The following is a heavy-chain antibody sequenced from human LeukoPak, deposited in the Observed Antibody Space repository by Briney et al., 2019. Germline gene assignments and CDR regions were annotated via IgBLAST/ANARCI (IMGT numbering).Heavy chain of an antibody. Sequence: PGGSLRLSCAASGFTFSSYWMSWVRQAPGKGLEWVANIKKDGSEKYYVDSVKGRFTISRDNAKTSLYLQMNSLRAADTAVYYCASVRGSGSYIDYWGQGTLVTVSS. CDR2: IKKDGSEK. V-gene: IGHV3-7*01. D-gene: IGHD3-10*01. CDR1: GFTFSSYW. J-gene: IGHJ4*02. CDR3: ASVRGSGSYIDY.